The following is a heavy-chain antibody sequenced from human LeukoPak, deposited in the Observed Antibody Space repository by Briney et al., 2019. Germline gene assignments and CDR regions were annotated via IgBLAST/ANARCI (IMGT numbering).Heavy chain of an antibody. CDR2: IYTSGST. D-gene: IGHD6-19*01. J-gene: IGHJ4*02. Sequence: SETLSLTCTVSGGSISSYYWSWIRQPAGKGLEWIGRIYTSGSTNYNPSLKSRVTMSVDTSKNQFSLKLSSVTAADTAVYYCAREGSSGGWYPFDYWGQGTLVTVSS. V-gene: IGHV4-4*07. CDR3: AREGSSGGWYPFDY. CDR1: GGSISSYY.